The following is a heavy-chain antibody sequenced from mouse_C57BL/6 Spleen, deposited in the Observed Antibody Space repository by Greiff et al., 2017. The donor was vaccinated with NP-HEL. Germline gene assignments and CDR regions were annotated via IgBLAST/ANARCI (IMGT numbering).Heavy chain of an antibody. CDR2: SRNKANDYTT. CDR3: ARDVYDGHWYLDV. Sequence: EVKLVESGGGLVQSGRSLRLSCATSGFTFSDFYMEWVRQAPGKGLEWIAASRNKANDYTTEYSASVKGRFIVSRDTSHSILYLQLNALRAEDTAIYYCARDVYDGHWYLDVWGTGTTVTVSS. D-gene: IGHD2-3*01. V-gene: IGHV7-1*01. J-gene: IGHJ1*03. CDR1: GFTFSDFY.